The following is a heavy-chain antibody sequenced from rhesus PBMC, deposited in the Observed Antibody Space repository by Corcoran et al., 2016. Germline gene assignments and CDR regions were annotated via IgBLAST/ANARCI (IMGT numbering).Heavy chain of an antibody. J-gene: IGHJ6*01. CDR1: GGSISSGYD. V-gene: IGHV4-76*01. Sequence: QVQLQESGPGVVKPSETLSLTCAVSGGSISSGYDWSWIRQPPGKGLDWIGFLYGSSGKTNYNPSLKNRDTISKAASKNQFSLKLSSVTAADAAVYYCARAYYYSGSYPYYGLDSWGQGVVVTVSS. CDR3: ARAYYYSGSYPYYGLDS. CDR2: LYGSSGKT. D-gene: IGHD3-16*01.